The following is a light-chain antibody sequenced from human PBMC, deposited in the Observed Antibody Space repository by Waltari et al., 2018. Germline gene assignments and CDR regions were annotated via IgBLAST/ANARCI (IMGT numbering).Light chain of an antibody. V-gene: IGKV1-12*01. CDR3: QQGGSFPFT. Sequence: DIQMTQSPSSVSASVGDRVTVTCRASKDISSRLAWSQQKPGNAPRLLIDGTSTLQSGVPSRFSGSGSGTDFTLTISSLQPEDSATYSCQQGGSFPFTFGPGTKVNI. CDR2: GTS. CDR1: KDISSR. J-gene: IGKJ3*01.